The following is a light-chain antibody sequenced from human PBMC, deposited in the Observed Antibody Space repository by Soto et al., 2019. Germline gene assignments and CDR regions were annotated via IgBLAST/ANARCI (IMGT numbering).Light chain of an antibody. Sequence: EIVMTQSASTLSVSAGERATLSCRASQSISSNLAWYQQKPGQAPRLLMFRTSSRATGFPARFSGSGSGTEFNLTISSLQSEDFGVYYCQQYNNWPRATFGGGTKVDIK. CDR2: RTS. J-gene: IGKJ4*01. V-gene: IGKV3-15*01. CDR1: QSISSN. CDR3: QQYNNWPRAT.